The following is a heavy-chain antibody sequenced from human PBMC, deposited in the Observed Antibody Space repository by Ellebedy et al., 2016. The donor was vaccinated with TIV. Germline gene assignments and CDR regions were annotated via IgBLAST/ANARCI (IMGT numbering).Heavy chain of an antibody. CDR2: ISAYNGNT. J-gene: IGHJ4*02. CDR1: GYTFTAHW. CDR3: ARVLDSGYYPIDY. V-gene: IGHV1-18*01. Sequence: ASVKVSCXASGYTFTAHWMHWVRQAPGQGLEWMAWISAYNGNTKYAQKVQGRATLTTDTSARTAHMDLRNLRSDDTAIYYCARVLDSGYYPIDYWGQGTLVTVSS. D-gene: IGHD5-12*01.